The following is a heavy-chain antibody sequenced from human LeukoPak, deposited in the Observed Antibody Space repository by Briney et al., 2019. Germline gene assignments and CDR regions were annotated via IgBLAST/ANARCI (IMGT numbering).Heavy chain of an antibody. CDR2: ISWNSGSI. CDR3: AKVSCSTPIVYGDY. Sequence: GRSLRLSCAASGFTFDDYAMHWVRQAPGQGLEWVSGISWNSGSIGYADSVKGRFTISRDNAKNSLYLQMNSLRAEDTALYYCAKVSCSTPIVYGDYWGQGTLVSVSS. J-gene: IGHJ4*02. CDR1: GFTFDDYA. V-gene: IGHV3-9*01. D-gene: IGHD5/OR15-5a*01.